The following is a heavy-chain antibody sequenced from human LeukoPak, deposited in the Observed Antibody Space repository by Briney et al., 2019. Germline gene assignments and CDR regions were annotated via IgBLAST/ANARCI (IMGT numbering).Heavy chain of an antibody. CDR3: VRSPKGTAVTANWFDP. J-gene: IGHJ5*02. CDR2: IYYNGHT. CDR1: GGSISGASIRGTTYY. Sequence: SETLSLTCTISGGSISGASIRGTTYYWGCVRQPPGKRLEWIGSIYYNGHTFFNPSLKSRVTMSLDTSRNQVSLKLSSVTAADTAVYYCVRSPKGTAVTANWFDPWGQGTLVTVSS. D-gene: IGHD6-19*01. V-gene: IGHV4-39*07.